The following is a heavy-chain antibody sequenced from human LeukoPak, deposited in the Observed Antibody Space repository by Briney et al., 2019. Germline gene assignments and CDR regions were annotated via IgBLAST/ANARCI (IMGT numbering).Heavy chain of an antibody. CDR3: ARFYYYYYGMDV. J-gene: IGHJ6*02. V-gene: IGHV4-30-4*01. D-gene: IGHD3-16*01. CDR1: GGSISSGDYY. CDR2: IYYSGST. Sequence: PSETLSLTCTVSGGSISSGDYYWSWIRQPPGKGLEWIGYIYYSGSTCYNPSLKSRVTISVDTSKNQFSLKLSSVTAADTAVYYCARFYYYYYGMDVWGQGTTVTVSS.